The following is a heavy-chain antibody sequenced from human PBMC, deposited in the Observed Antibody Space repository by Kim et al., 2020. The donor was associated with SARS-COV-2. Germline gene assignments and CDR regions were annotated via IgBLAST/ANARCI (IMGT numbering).Heavy chain of an antibody. Sequence: SVKVSCKASGGTFSSYAISWVRQAPGQGLEWMGRIIPILGIANYAQKFQGRVTITADKSTSTAYMELSSLRSEDTAVYYCATVSPTYYYDSSGYYSDYWGQGTLVTVSS. V-gene: IGHV1-69*04. CDR3: ATVSPTYYYDSSGYYSDY. J-gene: IGHJ4*02. CDR2: IIPILGIA. D-gene: IGHD3-22*01. CDR1: GGTFSSYA.